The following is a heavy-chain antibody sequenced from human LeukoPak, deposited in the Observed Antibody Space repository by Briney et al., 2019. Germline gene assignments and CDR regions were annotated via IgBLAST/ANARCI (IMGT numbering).Heavy chain of an antibody. D-gene: IGHD3-3*02. V-gene: IGHV5-10-1*01. CDR3: ARTYIRSSLDY. CDR1: GNSFTNYW. CDR2: IDPSDSYT. J-gene: IGHJ4*02. Sequence: GESLRISCKGSGNSFTNYWITWVRQMPGKGLEWMGMIDPSDSYTNYSPSFQGHVTISVDKSISTAYLQWSSLKASDTAMYYCARTYIRSSLDYWGQGTLVTVSS.